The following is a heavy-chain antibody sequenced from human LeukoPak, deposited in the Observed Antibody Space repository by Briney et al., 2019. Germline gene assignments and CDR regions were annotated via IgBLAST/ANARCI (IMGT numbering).Heavy chain of an antibody. CDR3: ARVMATSLRAFDS. V-gene: IGHV3-20*04. CDR1: GFTFSSYS. CDR2: INWHGDTT. J-gene: IGHJ4*02. D-gene: IGHD5-24*01. Sequence: GGSLRLSCAASGFTFSSYSMTWVRQAPGKGLEWVPGINWHGDTTGYADSVKGRFTISRDNAKNSLYLQMNSLRVEDTALYYCARVMATSLRAFDSWGQGTLVTVSS.